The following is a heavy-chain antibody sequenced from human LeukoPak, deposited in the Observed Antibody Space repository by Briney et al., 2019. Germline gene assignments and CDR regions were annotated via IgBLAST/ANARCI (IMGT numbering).Heavy chain of an antibody. D-gene: IGHD2-2*01. CDR1: GFTFSNYG. Sequence: GGSLRLSCAASGFTFSNYGIHWVRQAPGKGLEWVSYISSSSSTIYYADSVKGRFTIPRDNAKNSLYLQMNSLRAEDTAVYYCARDSPADYWGQGTLVTVSS. V-gene: IGHV3-48*04. J-gene: IGHJ4*02. CDR2: ISSSSSTI. CDR3: ARDSPADY.